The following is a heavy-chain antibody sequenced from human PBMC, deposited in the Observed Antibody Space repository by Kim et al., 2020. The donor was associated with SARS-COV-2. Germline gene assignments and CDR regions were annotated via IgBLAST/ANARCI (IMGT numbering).Heavy chain of an antibody. D-gene: IGHD4-17*01. V-gene: IGHV5-51*01. CDR3: ARPGDYGGPGRGWFDP. Sequence: SFQGQVTISADKSISTAYLQWSSLKASDTAMYYCARPGDYGGPGRGWFDPWGQGTLVTVSS. J-gene: IGHJ5*02.